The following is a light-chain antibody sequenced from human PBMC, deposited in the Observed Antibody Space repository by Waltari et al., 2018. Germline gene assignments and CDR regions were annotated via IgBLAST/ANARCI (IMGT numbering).Light chain of an antibody. Sequence: SYVLTQPPSVSVAPGEPARITYGETNIESKSVHWYRQQPGQAPVVVISYDNDRAAGIPERCSGSNSGNTATLTISRVEAGDEADYYCQVWDANTDPGVFGTGTEVTVL. CDR3: QVWDANTDPGV. J-gene: IGLJ1*01. V-gene: IGLV3-21*01. CDR1: NIESKS. CDR2: YDN.